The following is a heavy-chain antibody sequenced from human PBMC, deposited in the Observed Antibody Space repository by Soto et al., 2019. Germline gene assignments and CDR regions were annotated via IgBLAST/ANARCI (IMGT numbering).Heavy chain of an antibody. CDR1: GGTFSSYA. V-gene: IGHV1-69*01. CDR3: ARASAYCSGGSCLPYYYYYGMDV. D-gene: IGHD2-15*01. CDR2: IIPIFGTA. J-gene: IGHJ6*02. Sequence: QVQLVQSGAEVKKPGSSVKVSCKASGGTFSSYAISWVRQAPGQGLEWMGGIIPIFGTANYAQKFQRRVTITADEYTRTAYMELSSLRSEDTAVYYCARASAYCSGGSCLPYYYYYGMDVWGQGTTVTVSS.